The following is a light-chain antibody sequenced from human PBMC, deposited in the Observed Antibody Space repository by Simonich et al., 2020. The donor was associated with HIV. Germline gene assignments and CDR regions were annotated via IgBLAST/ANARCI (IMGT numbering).Light chain of an antibody. V-gene: IGKV1-39*01. CDR2: AAS. CDR3: QQSFSTPYT. Sequence: DIQMTQSPSSLSASVGDRVTITCLESQSIISYLNRYQQKPGKAPKLLISAASTLQSGVPSRFRGSGSGTDCTLTISSLQPEDFATYYCQQSFSTPYTFGQGTKLEIK. J-gene: IGKJ2*01. CDR1: QSIISY.